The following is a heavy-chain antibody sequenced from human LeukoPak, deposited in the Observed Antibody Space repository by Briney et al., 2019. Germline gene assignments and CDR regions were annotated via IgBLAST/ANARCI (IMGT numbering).Heavy chain of an antibody. D-gene: IGHD2-8*01. CDR3: AKVNARYYFDY. J-gene: IGHJ4*02. CDR2: ISGSADST. CDR1: GFTFSSYD. V-gene: IGHV3-23*01. Sequence: GGSLRLSCAASGFTFSSYDMSWVRQAPGKGLEWVSTISGSADSTNFADSVKGRFTISRDNSKNTLFLQMSSLRAEDTAIYYCAKVNARYYFDYWGQGTLVTVSS.